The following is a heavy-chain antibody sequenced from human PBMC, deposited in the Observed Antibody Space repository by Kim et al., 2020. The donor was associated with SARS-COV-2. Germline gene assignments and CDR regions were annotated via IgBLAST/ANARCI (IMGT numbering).Heavy chain of an antibody. Sequence: GGSLRLSCAASGFTFSNYAMSWVRQAPGRGLEWVSSISGSGTRTSDADSLKGRFTISRDNSKNTLYLQMNSLRAEDTALYYCAFGEFWDLFDYWGQGILVTVSS. D-gene: IGHD3-10*01. V-gene: IGHV3-23*01. CDR3: AFGEFWDLFDY. J-gene: IGHJ4*02. CDR2: ISGSGTRT. CDR1: GFTFSNYA.